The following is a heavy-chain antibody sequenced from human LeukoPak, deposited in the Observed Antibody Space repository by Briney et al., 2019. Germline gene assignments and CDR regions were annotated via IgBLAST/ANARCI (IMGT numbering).Heavy chain of an antibody. J-gene: IGHJ6*02. CDR3: ASRAVYYYYAMDV. Sequence: ASVKVSCKASGYTFSGHYINWVRQAPGQGLEWMGWINPKSGGTTYAQKLQGRVTMTTDTSISTAYMELSSLKSDDTAVYYCASRAVYYYYAMDVWGQGSTVTVSS. CDR2: INPKSGGT. D-gene: IGHD3-10*01. CDR1: GYTFSGHY. V-gene: IGHV1-2*02.